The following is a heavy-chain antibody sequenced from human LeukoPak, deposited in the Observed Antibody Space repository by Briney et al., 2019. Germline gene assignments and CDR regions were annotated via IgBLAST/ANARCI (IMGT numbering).Heavy chain of an antibody. D-gene: IGHD3-3*01. CDR2: INHSGST. J-gene: IGHJ4*02. CDR1: GRSFSGYY. CDR3: ARVARSAVLRFLQGFDY. Sequence: PSETLSLTCAVYGRSFSGYYWSWIRQPPGKGLEWIGEINHSGSTNYNPSLKSRVTISVDTSKNQFSLKLSSVTAADTAVYYCARVARSAVLRFLQGFDYWGQGTLVTVSS. V-gene: IGHV4-34*01.